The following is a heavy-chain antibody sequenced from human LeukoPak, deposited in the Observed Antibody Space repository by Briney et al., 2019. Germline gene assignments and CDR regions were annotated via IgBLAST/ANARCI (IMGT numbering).Heavy chain of an antibody. J-gene: IGHJ4*02. CDR1: GFSFSTYA. CDR2: ITGSGGTT. CDR3: AKSRSSSTSCYNY. V-gene: IGHV3-23*01. Sequence: PGGSLRLSCAGSGFSFSTYAMSWVRQAPGKGLEWVSDITGSGGTTYYADSVKGRFTISRDNSNNALYLQMNSLRAEDTAVYYCAKSRSSSTSCYNYWGQGTLVTVSS. D-gene: IGHD2-2*02.